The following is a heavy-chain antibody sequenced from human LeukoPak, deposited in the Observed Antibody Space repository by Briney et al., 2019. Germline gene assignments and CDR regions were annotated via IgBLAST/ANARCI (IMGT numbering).Heavy chain of an antibody. V-gene: IGHV3-64*01. J-gene: IGHJ4*02. Sequence: GGSLRLSCAASGFTFSICAMHWVRQAPGKGLEYVSAISSNGGSTYYANSVKGRFTLSRDNSKNTLYLQMGSLRAEDMAVYYCASGPRFDYWGQGTLVTVSS. D-gene: IGHD3/OR15-3a*01. CDR2: ISSNGGST. CDR1: GFTFSICA. CDR3: ASGPRFDY.